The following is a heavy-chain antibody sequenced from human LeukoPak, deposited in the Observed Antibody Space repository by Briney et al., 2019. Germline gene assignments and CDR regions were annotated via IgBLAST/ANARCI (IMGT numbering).Heavy chain of an antibody. CDR1: GYTFTSYG. D-gene: IGHD6-19*01. CDR2: IITYNGNT. J-gene: IGHJ6*03. V-gene: IGHV1-18*01. Sequence: GASVKVSCKASGYTFTSYGISWVRQAPGQGLEWMGYIITYNGNTNYAQKLQGRVTMTTDTSASTAYMELSSLRSEDTAVYYCARGPLSSSRSSSHYYYYYYMDVWGKGTTVTVSS. CDR3: ARGPLSSSRSSSHYYYYYYMDV.